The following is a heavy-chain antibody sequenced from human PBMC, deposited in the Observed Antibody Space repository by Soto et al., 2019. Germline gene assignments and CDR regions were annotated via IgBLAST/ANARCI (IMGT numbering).Heavy chain of an antibody. J-gene: IGHJ6*02. CDR1: GFSFNTSG. V-gene: IGHV3-30*03. Sequence: QVQLVESGGGVVQPGRALRLSCAASGFSFNTSGMHWVRQAPGKGLEWVAVIAFDGSQDCYGDSVRGRFTISRDNSKNTLFLQMKSLTPEDTAVYYCATKVRVTNYLYYGMDVWGQGTTVTVSS. D-gene: IGHD2-21*02. CDR2: IAFDGSQD. CDR3: ATKVRVTNYLYYGMDV.